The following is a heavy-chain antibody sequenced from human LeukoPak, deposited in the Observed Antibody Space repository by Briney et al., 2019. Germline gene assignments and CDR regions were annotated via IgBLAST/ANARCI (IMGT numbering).Heavy chain of an antibody. CDR3: ARDRAGVDIVATITLRWFYYGMDV. D-gene: IGHD5-12*01. CDR2: ISYDGRNK. V-gene: IGHV3-30*04. CDR1: GFTFRSYA. J-gene: IGHJ6*02. Sequence: GGSLRLSCAASGFTFRSYAMHGVRQAPGKGLEWVAVISYDGRNKYYADSVKGRFPISRDNSKNTPYLQMNSLRAEDTAVYYCARDRAGVDIVATITLRWFYYGMDVWGQGTTVTVSS.